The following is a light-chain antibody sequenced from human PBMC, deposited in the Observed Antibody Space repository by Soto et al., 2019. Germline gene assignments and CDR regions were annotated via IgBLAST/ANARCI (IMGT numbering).Light chain of an antibody. J-gene: IGKJ4*01. CDR3: QHLYSFPLT. CDR2: AAS. V-gene: IGKV1-9*01. CDR1: QGLSTY. Sequence: DLQLTQSPSFLSASVGDRVTITCRASQGLSTYLAWYQQKPGKGPNLLVYAASTLQSGVPSRFSGSGSGTEFTLTISSLRPEDFATYYCQHLYSFPLTFGGGTKVEIK.